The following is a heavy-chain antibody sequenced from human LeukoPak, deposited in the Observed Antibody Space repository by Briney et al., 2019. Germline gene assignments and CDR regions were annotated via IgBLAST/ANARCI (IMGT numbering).Heavy chain of an antibody. CDR2: TYYRSKWYN. Sequence: SQTLSLTCAISGDSVPSNSAAWHWIRQSPSRGLEWLGRTYYRSKWYNDYAVSVKSRITINPDTSKNQFSLQLNSVTPEDTAVYYCARLGMGSGWLGAYYYYYGMDVWGKGTTVTVSS. CDR1: GDSVPSNSAA. CDR3: ARLGMGSGWLGAYYYYYGMDV. J-gene: IGHJ6*04. V-gene: IGHV6-1*01. D-gene: IGHD6-19*01.